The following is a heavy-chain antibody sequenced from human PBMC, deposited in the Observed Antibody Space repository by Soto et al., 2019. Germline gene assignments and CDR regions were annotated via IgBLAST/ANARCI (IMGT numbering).Heavy chain of an antibody. J-gene: IGHJ5*02. V-gene: IGHV4-31*03. D-gene: IGHD4-4*01. CDR2: IYYSGST. CDR3: ARTTSSGNHDQ. CDR1: GGSISSGGYY. Sequence: TLSLTCTVSGGSISSGGYYWSWIRQHPGKGLEWIGYIYYSGSTYYNPSLKSRVTISVDTSKNQFSLKVNSVTAADTAVYYCARTTSSGNHDQWGQGTLVTVSS.